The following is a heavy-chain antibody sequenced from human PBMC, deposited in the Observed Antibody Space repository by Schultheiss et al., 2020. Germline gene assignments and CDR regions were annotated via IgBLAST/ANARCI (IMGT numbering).Heavy chain of an antibody. CDR3: ASRGRWSDY. Sequence: GGSLRLSCAASGFTFSSYGMHWVRQAPGKGLEWVGRIKSKTDGGTTDYAAPVKGRFTISRDDSKNTLYLQMNSLKTEDTAVYYCASRGRWSDYWGQGTLVTVSS. V-gene: IGHV3-15*01. CDR2: IKSKTDGGTT. CDR1: GFTFSSYG. J-gene: IGHJ4*02. D-gene: IGHD4-23*01.